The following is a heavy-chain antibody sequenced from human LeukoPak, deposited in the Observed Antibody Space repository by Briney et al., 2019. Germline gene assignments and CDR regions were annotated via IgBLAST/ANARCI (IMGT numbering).Heavy chain of an antibody. CDR3: ARDLYTSRNYYMDV. CDR2: INTDGSST. D-gene: IGHD2-2*01. J-gene: IGHJ6*03. V-gene: IGHV3-74*01. Sequence: GGSLRPSCAASGFTFSSYWMHWVRQAPGKGLVWVSRINTDGSSTSYADSVKGRFTISRDNAKNTLYLQMNSLRAEDTAVYYCARDLYTSRNYYMDVWGKGTTVTVSS. CDR1: GFTFSSYW.